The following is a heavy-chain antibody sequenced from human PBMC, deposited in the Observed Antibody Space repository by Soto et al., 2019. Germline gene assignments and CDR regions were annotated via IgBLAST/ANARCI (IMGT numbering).Heavy chain of an antibody. D-gene: IGHD3-3*01. V-gene: IGHV1-69*01. CDR3: ARDREDDFLSGAHYYYYGMDV. CDR2: IIPIFGTA. J-gene: IGHJ6*02. CDR1: GGTFSSYA. Sequence: QVQLVQSGAEVKKPGSSVKVSCKASGGTFSSYAISWVRQAPGQGLEWMGGIIPIFGTANYAQKFQGRVKMTADESTGIAYMELSSLRSEDTAVYYCARDREDDFLSGAHYYYYGMDVWGQGTTVTVSS.